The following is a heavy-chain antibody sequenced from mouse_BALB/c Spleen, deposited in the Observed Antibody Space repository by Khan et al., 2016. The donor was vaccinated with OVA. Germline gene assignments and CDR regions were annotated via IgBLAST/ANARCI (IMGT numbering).Heavy chain of an antibody. D-gene: IGHD2-14*01. CDR1: GYSFTLYY. V-gene: IGHV1-26*01. Sequence: EVQLQQSGPDLVKPGASVKISCKASGYSFTLYYMTWVKQSHGKSLEWIGRVNPNTGGSDYNQEFKVKAILTVDKSSNTAYMELHSLTSEDSAVYYCARGYDFFAYWGQGTLVTVSA. CDR2: VNPNTGGS. CDR3: ARGYDFFAY. J-gene: IGHJ3*01.